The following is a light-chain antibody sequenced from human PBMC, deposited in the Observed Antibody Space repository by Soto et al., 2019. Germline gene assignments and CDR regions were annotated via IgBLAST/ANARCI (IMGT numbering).Light chain of an antibody. CDR2: AAS. CDR3: LQDYSYPFT. Sequence: AIQMTQSPSSLSASVGDRVTITCRASQDIRNDLGWYQQKPGKAPKLLIYAASTLPGGGPSRFNGSGSGTDFTLTISTLQPEDFASYYCLQDYSYPFTFGPGTKVDFK. J-gene: IGKJ3*01. CDR1: QDIRND. V-gene: IGKV1-6*01.